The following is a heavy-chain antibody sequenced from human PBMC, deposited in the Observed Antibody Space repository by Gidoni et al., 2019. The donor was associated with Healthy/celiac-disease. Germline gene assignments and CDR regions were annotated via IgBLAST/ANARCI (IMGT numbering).Heavy chain of an antibody. Sequence: EVQLVESGGGLVQPGGSLRLSCAAAGFTFSSYDMHWVRQVTGKGLEWVSAIDTAGDTYYPGSVKGRFTISRENAKTSFYLQMNSLRAGDTAVYYCAREATHCTTGICQLDYWGQGTLVTVSS. D-gene: IGHD2-8*01. CDR3: AREATHCTTGICQLDY. CDR2: IDTAGDT. J-gene: IGHJ4*02. V-gene: IGHV3-13*01. CDR1: GFTFSSYD.